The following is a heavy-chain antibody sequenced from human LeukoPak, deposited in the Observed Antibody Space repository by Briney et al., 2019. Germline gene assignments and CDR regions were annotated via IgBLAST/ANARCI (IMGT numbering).Heavy chain of an antibody. CDR2: IYYSGST. V-gene: IGHV4-39*01. D-gene: IGHD3-9*01. CDR3: PRLFNYDILTGYYTSRDY. Sequence: SETLSLTCTVSGGSISSSSHYWGWIRQPPGKGLEWIGSIYYSGSTYYNPSLKSRVTISVDTSKNQFSLRVRSASAADTAVYYCPRLFNYDILTGYYTSRDYWGQGTLVTVSS. J-gene: IGHJ4*02. CDR1: GGSISSSSHY.